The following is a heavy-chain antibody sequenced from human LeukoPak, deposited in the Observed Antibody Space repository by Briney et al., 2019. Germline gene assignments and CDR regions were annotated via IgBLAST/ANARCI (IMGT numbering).Heavy chain of an antibody. CDR1: GGSISSSSYY. Sequence: VKPSETLSLTCTVSGGSISSSSYYWGWIRQPPGKGLEWIGSIYYSGSTYYNPSLKSRVTISVDTSKNQFSLKLSSVTAADTAVYYCASHGLYEDTINWLDPWGQGTLVTVSS. CDR3: ASHGLYEDTINWLDP. J-gene: IGHJ5*02. D-gene: IGHD2-8*01. CDR2: IYYSGST. V-gene: IGHV4-39*01.